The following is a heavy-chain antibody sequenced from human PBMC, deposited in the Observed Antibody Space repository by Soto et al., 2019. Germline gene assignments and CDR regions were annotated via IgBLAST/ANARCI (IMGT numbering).Heavy chain of an antibody. V-gene: IGHV5-51*01. J-gene: IGHJ4*02. CDR3: ARGGVSTRTFDY. CDR1: GYNFAGYW. CDR2: IYPSDSDT. Sequence: VESLTISCKVSGYNFAGYWIAWVRQMPGKGLELMGIIYPSDSDTRYRPSFQCQVTISADKSISSAYLQWSSLWASDTAMYYCARGGVSTRTFDYWGQGTPVTVSS. D-gene: IGHD3-3*01.